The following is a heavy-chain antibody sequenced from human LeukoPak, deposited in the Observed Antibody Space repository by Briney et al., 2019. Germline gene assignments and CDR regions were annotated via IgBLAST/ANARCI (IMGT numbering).Heavy chain of an antibody. J-gene: IGHJ4*02. CDR1: GYTFTSYD. D-gene: IGHD6-19*01. Sequence: ASVKVSCKASGYTFTSYDIHWVRKATGQGLEWMGWMDSNSDNTVYAQRFQGRVTMTRNTSITTAYMELRGLRSEDTAVYYCATSPRLYAFLIAVAGTLDYWGQGTLVTVSS. V-gene: IGHV1-8*01. CDR2: MDSNSDNT. CDR3: ATSPRLYAFLIAVAGTLDY.